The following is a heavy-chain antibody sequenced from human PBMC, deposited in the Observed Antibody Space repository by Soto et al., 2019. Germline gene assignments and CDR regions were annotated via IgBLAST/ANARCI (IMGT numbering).Heavy chain of an antibody. CDR3: ARDAHSDAFDI. V-gene: IGHV3-30-3*01. CDR1: GFTFSSYA. J-gene: IGHJ3*02. CDR2: ISYDGNNK. Sequence: QVQLVESGGGVVQPGRSLRLSCAASGFTFSSYAMHWVRQAPGKGLEWVAVISYDGNNKYYADSVKGRFTISRDNSKNTLYPQMNSLRAEDTAVYYCARDAHSDAFDIWGQGTMVTVSS.